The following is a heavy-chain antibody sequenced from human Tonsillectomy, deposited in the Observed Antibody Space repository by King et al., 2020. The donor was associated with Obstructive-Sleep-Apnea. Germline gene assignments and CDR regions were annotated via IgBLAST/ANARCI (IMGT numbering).Heavy chain of an antibody. V-gene: IGHV3-30*04. CDR2: ISYAGNNK. D-gene: IGHD4-17*01. Sequence: VQLVESGGGVVQPGRSLRLSCAASGFTFSNYAIHWVRQAPGKGLQWVAVISYAGNNKFYADSVKGRFTISRDNSNNTLYLQMNSLRAEEPAVYYCASDFNRYGDYYWYFDLWGRGTLVTVSS. CDR1: GFTFSNYA. CDR3: ASDFNRYGDYYWYFDL. J-gene: IGHJ2*01.